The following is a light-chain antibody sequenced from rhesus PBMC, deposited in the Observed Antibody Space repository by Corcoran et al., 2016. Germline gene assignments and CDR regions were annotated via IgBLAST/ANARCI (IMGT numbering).Light chain of an antibody. J-gene: IGKJ1*01. Sequence: DIQMTQSPSSLSASVGDTVTITCRASQSISSWLAWYQQKPGKAPKLQIYKATTLQSGGPSRFRGSGSWTDFTLPISSLQSEDFATYYCQQYSSSPRTFGQGTKVEIK. CDR2: KAT. CDR3: QQYSSSPRT. V-gene: IGKV1-22*01. CDR1: QSISSW.